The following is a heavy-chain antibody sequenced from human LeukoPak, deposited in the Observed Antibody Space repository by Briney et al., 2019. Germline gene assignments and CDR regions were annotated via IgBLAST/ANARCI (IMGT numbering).Heavy chain of an antibody. Sequence: GGSLRLSCAASGFTFSNSWMHWVRQVPGKGLVWVSRINKDGSTTHYADSVRGRFTISRDNAKNTLYLQMNSLRPEDTAVYYCATHPGSGGLCISWGQGTLITVSA. D-gene: IGHD2-15*01. J-gene: IGHJ5*02. CDR3: ATHPGSGGLCIS. CDR1: GFTFSNSW. V-gene: IGHV3-74*01. CDR2: INKDGSTT.